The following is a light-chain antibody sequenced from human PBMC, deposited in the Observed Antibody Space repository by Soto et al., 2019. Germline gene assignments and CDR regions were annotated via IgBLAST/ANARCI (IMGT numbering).Light chain of an antibody. CDR2: AAS. V-gene: IGKV3-20*01. CDR3: QQYGSSTRT. J-gene: IGKJ1*01. Sequence: VWTRAAGTLSLSPGARAVISCRASQSLSSSYLAWYQQKPGQDPTTVIYAASSRASGIPARFSGSGSGTDFTLSISRLETEEFAVYYCQQYGSSTRTFGQGTKLEIK. CDR1: QSLSSSY.